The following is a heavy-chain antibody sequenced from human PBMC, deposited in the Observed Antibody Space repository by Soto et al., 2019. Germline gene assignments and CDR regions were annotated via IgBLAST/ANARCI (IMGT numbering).Heavy chain of an antibody. V-gene: IGHV2-5*02. CDR1: GFSLSTNAVA. CDR3: TQTDRTSSPDDGFNI. D-gene: IGHD6-6*01. CDR2: IFWDDDK. Sequence: SGPTLVNPTQTLTLTCTFSGFSLSTNAVAVGWIRQPPGKALEWLALIFWDDDKRYNPSLKDRVTLTKETSKNQVVLTMTNVDPVDTATYYCTQTDRTSSPDDGFNIWGQGTMVTV. J-gene: IGHJ3*02.